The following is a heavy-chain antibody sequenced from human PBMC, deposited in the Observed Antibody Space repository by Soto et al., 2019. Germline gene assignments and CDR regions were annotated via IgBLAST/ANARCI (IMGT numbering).Heavy chain of an antibody. Sequence: SVKVSCKASGGTFSSYASSWVRQAPGQGLEWMGGLIPIFGTANYAQKFQGRVTITADESTSTAYMELSSLRSEDPAVYYCARGLSYDFWSGAFDYWGQVALVTVSS. CDR1: GGTFSSYA. CDR3: ARGLSYDFWSGAFDY. J-gene: IGHJ4*02. D-gene: IGHD3-3*01. CDR2: LIPIFGTA. V-gene: IGHV1-69*13.